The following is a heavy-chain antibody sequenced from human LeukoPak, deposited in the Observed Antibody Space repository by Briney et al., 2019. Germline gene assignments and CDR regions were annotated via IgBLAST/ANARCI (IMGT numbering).Heavy chain of an antibody. Sequence: GGSLRLSCEASGFTFSSYTMNWVRRAPGKGLEWVSSIGSSSTNIYYSDSVKGRFTISRDNAKNSLYLQMNTLRAEDTALYYCARNYDTSSVDGWFDSWGQGTLVTVSS. CDR3: ARNYDTSSVDGWFDS. CDR1: GFTFSSYT. J-gene: IGHJ5*01. CDR2: IGSSSTNI. D-gene: IGHD1-7*01. V-gene: IGHV3-21*01.